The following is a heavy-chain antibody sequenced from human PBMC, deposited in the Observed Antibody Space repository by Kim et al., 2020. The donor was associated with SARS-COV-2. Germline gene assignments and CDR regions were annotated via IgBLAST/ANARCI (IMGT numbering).Heavy chain of an antibody. D-gene: IGHD4-17*01. CDR3: AREDGPFDY. J-gene: IGHJ4*02. V-gene: IGHV4-30-2*01. CDR2: GST. Sequence: GSTYYNPSLKSRVTISVDRSKNQFSLKLSSVTAADTAVYYCAREDGPFDYWGQGTLVTVSS.